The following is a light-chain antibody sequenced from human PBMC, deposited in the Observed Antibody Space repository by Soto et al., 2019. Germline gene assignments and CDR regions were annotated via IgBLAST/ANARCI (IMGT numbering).Light chain of an antibody. CDR2: EVS. J-gene: IGLJ1*01. CDR1: SGDIGAYNY. CDR3: SSYTTSYTHV. V-gene: IGLV2-14*01. Sequence: QSALTQPASVSGSPGQSVTISCTGTSGDIGAYNYVCWYQQHPGKAPKLMIYEVSNRPSGVSDRFSGSKSGNTASLSISGLQGEDEAYYYCSSYTTSYTHVFGTGTKLTVL.